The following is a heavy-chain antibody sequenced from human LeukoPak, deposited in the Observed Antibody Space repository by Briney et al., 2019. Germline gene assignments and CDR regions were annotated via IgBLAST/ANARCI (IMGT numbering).Heavy chain of an antibody. V-gene: IGHV1-46*01. CDR2: INPSGGST. CDR3: ARVSHKYTGYQYYFDY. CDR1: GYTFTSYY. D-gene: IGHD5-12*01. J-gene: IGHJ4*02. Sequence: ASVKVSCKASGYTFTSYYMHWVRQAPGQGLEWMGIINPSGGSTSYAQKFQGRVTMTRDTSTSTVYMELSSLRSEDTAVYYCARVSHKYTGYQYYFDYWGQGTLVTVSS.